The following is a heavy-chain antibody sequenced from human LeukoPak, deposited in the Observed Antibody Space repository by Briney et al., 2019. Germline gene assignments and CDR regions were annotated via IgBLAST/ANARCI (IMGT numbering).Heavy chain of an antibody. D-gene: IGHD6-19*01. CDR3: ARESSSGWYSSYYYYGMDI. CDR1: GYSFMSYY. Sequence: ASVKVSCKTSGYSFMSYYMYWVRQAPGQGLEWMGWMNPNSGNTGYAQKFQGRVTMTRNTSISTAYMELSSLRSEDTAVYYCARESSSGWYSSYYYYGMDIWGQGTTVTVSS. V-gene: IGHV1-8*01. J-gene: IGHJ6*02. CDR2: MNPNSGNT.